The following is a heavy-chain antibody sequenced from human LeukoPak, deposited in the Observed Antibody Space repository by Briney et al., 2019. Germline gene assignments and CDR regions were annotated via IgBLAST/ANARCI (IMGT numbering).Heavy chain of an antibody. CDR3: ARDRWDGDYVPDY. CDR2: ISGSGSTI. Sequence: SGGSLRLSCAASGFTFSDYYMSWIRQAPGKGLEWVSYISGSGSTIYYADSVKGRLTISRDNAKNSLYLQMNSLRAEDTAVYYCARDRWDGDYVPDYWGQGTLVTVSS. J-gene: IGHJ4*02. V-gene: IGHV3-11*04. CDR1: GFTFSDYY. D-gene: IGHD4-17*01.